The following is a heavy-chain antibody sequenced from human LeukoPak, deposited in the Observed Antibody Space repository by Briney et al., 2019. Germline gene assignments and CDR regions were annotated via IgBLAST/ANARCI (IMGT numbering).Heavy chain of an antibody. V-gene: IGHV5-51*01. J-gene: IGHJ6*03. CDR2: IYPGDSDT. D-gene: IGHD2-15*01. CDR1: GYSFTSYW. CDR3: ARHVDCSGGSCYFSPGYYYMDV. Sequence: GESLKISCKGSGYSFTSYWIGWVRQMPGKGLEWMGIIYPGDSDTRYSPSFQGQVTISADKSISTAYLQWSSLKASDTAMHYCARHVDCSGGSCYFSPGYYYMDVWGKGTTVTVSS.